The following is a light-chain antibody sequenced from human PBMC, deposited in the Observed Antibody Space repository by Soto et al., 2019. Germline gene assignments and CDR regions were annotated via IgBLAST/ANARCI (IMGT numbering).Light chain of an antibody. CDR3: SSFTSTNTKV. V-gene: IGLV2-14*01. J-gene: IGLJ1*01. CDR1: SSDVGSYRY. Sequence: QSALNQPASVSGSPGQSVTIPCTGTSSDVGSYRYVYWYQQHPGKAPKLLIFAVSYRPSGVSNRFSCSKSGNTASLTIYRLQTEDEADYHCSSFTSTNTKVFGTGTKLTV. CDR2: AVS.